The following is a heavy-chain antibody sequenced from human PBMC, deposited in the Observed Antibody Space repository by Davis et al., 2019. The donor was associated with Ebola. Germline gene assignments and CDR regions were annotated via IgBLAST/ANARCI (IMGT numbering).Heavy chain of an antibody. V-gene: IGHV1-8*02. J-gene: IGHJ6*02. CDR3: ARAMTTVTTWSGYYGMDV. Sequence: ASVKVSCKASGYTFTSYDINWVRQATGQGLEWMGWMNPNSGNTGYAQKFQGRVTMTRNTSISTAYMELSSLRSEDTAVYYCARAMTTVTTWSGYYGMDVWGQGTTVTVSS. D-gene: IGHD4-17*01. CDR2: MNPNSGNT. CDR1: GYTFTSYD.